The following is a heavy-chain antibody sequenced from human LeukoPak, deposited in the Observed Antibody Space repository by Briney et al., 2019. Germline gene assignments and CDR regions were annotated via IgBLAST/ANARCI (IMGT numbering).Heavy chain of an antibody. CDR1: GGSITTTNW. Sequence: KSSGTLSLTCGASGGSITTTNWWSWVRQFPGQGLQWIGEVSLEGVRNYNPSLTSRVTMSLDRAKNLLSLNLKSVTAADTAVYYCSRENGAFSPFGYWGQGILVTV. CDR3: SRENGAFSPFGY. J-gene: IGHJ4*02. D-gene: IGHD2-8*01. CDR2: VSLEGVR. V-gene: IGHV4-4*02.